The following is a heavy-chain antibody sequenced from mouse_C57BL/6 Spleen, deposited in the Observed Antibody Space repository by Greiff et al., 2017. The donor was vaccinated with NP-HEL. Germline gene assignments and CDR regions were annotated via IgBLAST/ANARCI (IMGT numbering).Heavy chain of an antibody. D-gene: IGHD1-1*01. Sequence: DVKLQESGGDLVKPGGSLKLSCAASGFTFSSYGMSWVRQTPDKRLEWVATISSGGSYTYYPDSVKGRFTISRDNAKNTLYLQMSSLKSEDTAMYYCARGLRNYAMDYWGQGTSVTVSS. CDR1: GFTFSSYG. J-gene: IGHJ4*01. CDR3: ARGLRNYAMDY. V-gene: IGHV5-6*02. CDR2: ISSGGSYT.